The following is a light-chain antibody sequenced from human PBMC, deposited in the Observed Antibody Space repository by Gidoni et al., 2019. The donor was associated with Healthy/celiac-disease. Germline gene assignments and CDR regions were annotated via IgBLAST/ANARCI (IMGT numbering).Light chain of an antibody. V-gene: IGKV3-11*01. CDR2: DAS. CDR3: QQRSNWPPT. CDR1: HRASSH. J-gene: IGKJ4*01. Sequence: EIVFTQSPATLSLSPGERATLSCRASHRASSHLTWCQQKPGQAPRLLIYDASNRATGIPARFSGSGSGTDFTLTISSLEPEDFAVYYCQQRSNWPPTFGGGTKVEIK.